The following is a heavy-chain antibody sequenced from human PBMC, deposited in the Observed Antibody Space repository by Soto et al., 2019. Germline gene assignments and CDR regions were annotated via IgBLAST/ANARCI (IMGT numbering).Heavy chain of an antibody. D-gene: IGHD5-12*01. V-gene: IGHV4-59*01. CDR3: AREGNLGRWLQPLDF. J-gene: IGHJ4*02. CDR1: GDSISAFS. Sequence: PSETLSLTCTVSGDSISAFSWSWVRQPPGKGLEWIGNIHYNGNTKYNPSLKSRVTMSVDKSKNQFSLRLISVTAADTAIYFCAREGNLGRWLQPLDFWGQGTLVTVSS. CDR2: IHYNGNT.